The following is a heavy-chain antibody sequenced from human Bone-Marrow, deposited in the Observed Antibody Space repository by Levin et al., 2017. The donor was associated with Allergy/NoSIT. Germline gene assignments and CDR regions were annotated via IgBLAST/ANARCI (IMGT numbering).Heavy chain of an antibody. CDR1: VYTLTELS. Sequence: GESLKISCKVSVYTLTELSIHWVRQAPGKGLEWMGGFDPEQGETIYAKRFQDRVTMTEDTSTDTAYMELTSLRSEDTAVYYCATDRRWGIVGVLGWGQGTLVTVSS. CDR3: ATDRRWGIVGVLG. CDR2: FDPEQGET. J-gene: IGHJ4*02. D-gene: IGHD1-26*01. V-gene: IGHV1-24*01.